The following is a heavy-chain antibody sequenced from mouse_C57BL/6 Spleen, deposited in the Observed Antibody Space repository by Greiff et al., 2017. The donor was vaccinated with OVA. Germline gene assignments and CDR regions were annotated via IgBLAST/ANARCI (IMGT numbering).Heavy chain of an antibody. Sequence: EVHLVESGGGLVKPGGSLKLSCAASGFTFSSYAMSWVRQTPEKRLEWVATISDGGSYTYYPDNVKGRFTISRDNAKNNLYLQMSHLKSEDTAMYYCARDRYGKGSDYWGQGTTLTVSS. CDR3: ARDRYGKGSDY. CDR2: ISDGGSYT. J-gene: IGHJ2*01. V-gene: IGHV5-4*01. CDR1: GFTFSSYA. D-gene: IGHD2-1*01.